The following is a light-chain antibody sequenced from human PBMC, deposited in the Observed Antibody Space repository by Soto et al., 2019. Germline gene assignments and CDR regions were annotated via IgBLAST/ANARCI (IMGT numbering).Light chain of an antibody. CDR1: QTIGRTY. Sequence: EIVFTQSPGTLALSTGETATLSCRASQTIGRTYLAWYQQKPGQAPRLLIFGTSSRATGIPDRFSGSGSGTHFTLTISRLEPEDFAVYYCQQYGIVFGPGTKVDIK. CDR2: GTS. CDR3: QQYGIV. J-gene: IGKJ3*01. V-gene: IGKV3-20*01.